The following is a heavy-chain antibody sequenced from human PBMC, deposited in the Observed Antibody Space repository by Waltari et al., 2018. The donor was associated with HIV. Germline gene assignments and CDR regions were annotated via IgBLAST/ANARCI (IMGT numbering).Heavy chain of an antibody. D-gene: IGHD7-27*01. Sequence: QVQLVQSGADVKKPGSSVKVSCKASGGTFSSYTINWVRQAPGERLEWMGRTIPVVGITNYATKFQGRVTITADKSTTTVYMEMSSLTSEDTAVYYCATRVTNGGSIYFDFWGQGTLVTVPS. CDR3: ATRVTNGGSIYFDF. CDR1: GGTFSSYT. V-gene: IGHV1-69*02. CDR2: TIPVVGIT. J-gene: IGHJ4*02.